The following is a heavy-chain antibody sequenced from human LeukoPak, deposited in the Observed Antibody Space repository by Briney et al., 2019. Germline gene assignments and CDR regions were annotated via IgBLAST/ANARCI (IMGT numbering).Heavy chain of an antibody. D-gene: IGHD2-8*01. CDR1: DDSIHTVLYY. CDR2: LYGSGNI. J-gene: IGHJ4*02. V-gene: IGHV4-61*02. CDR3: GREGGCTTGSCYYFDS. Sequence: PSETLSLTCTVSDDSIHTVLYYWSWVRQPAGKGLEWLGRLYGSGNINYNPSLQSRLTMSLDTSKNRFSLQLSSVTAADTAVYFCGREGGCTTGSCYYFDSWGLGTLVTVSS.